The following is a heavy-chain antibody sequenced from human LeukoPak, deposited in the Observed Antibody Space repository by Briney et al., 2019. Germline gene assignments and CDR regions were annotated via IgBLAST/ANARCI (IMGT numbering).Heavy chain of an antibody. V-gene: IGHV3-48*01. J-gene: IGHJ3*02. CDR2: ISYSSGTI. D-gene: IGHD3-16*02. CDR3: ARERGWATCYRLNALDI. Sequence: GGSLRLSCEASGFTLSSYSMNWVRQAPGKGLEWVSYISYSSGTIYYADSVKGRFTISRDNAKNSLYLQMSSLRAEDTAVYYCARERGWATCYRLNALDIWGQGTRVTVSS. CDR1: GFTLSSYS.